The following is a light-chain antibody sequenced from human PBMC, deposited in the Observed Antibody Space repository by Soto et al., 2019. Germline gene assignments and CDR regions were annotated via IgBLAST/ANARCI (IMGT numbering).Light chain of an antibody. CDR1: QSVTPY. CDR2: DAS. V-gene: IGKV3-11*01. CDR3: QQRSNWPLT. J-gene: IGKJ3*01. Sequence: EIVVTQSPATLSLSPGESATLSCRASQSVTPYLAWYQQKPGQAPRLLIYDASNRAAGIPARFSGSGSGTDFTLTISSLEPEDFAVYFCQQRSNWPLTFGPGTKVDIK.